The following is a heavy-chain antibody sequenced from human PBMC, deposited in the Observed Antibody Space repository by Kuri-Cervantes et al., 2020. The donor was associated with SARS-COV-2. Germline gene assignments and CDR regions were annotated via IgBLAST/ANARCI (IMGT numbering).Heavy chain of an antibody. J-gene: IGHJ6*02. Sequence: SETLSLTCTVSGGSISGYYWSWIRQPPGKGLEWIGEINHSGSTNYNPSLKSRVTISVDTSKNQFSLKLSSVTAADTAVYYCARRSYNWNSYYYYGMDVWGQGTTVTVSS. CDR2: INHSGST. D-gene: IGHD1-7*01. CDR3: ARRSYNWNSYYYYGMDV. CDR1: GGSISGYY. V-gene: IGHV4-34*01.